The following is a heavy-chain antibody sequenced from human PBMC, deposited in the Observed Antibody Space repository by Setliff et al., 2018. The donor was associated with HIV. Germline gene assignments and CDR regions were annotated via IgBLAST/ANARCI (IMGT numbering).Heavy chain of an antibody. CDR2: LSSKGQA. CDR1: GGSISRSTHH. CDR3: AAQDLDLVKYYYMDY. Sequence: ETLSLTCTVSGGSISRSTHHWAWIRQPPGKGLEWIGALSSKGQAYYNPSLKSRVAISIDSSKNLFSLRLDSLTAADTAVYYCAAQDLDLVKYYYMDYWGPGALVTV. J-gene: IGHJ4*02. D-gene: IGHD2-21*01. V-gene: IGHV4-39*07.